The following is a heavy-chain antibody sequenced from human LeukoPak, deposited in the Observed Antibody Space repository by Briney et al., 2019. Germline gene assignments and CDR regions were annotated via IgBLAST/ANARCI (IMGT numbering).Heavy chain of an antibody. CDR1: GFTFSSYA. CDR2: ISYDGSNE. CDR3: ARAAISYMTSVTPYFGY. Sequence: GGSLRLSCAASGFTFSSYAMHWVRQAPDKGLEWVAIISYDGSNEYYADSVKGRFTISRDNSKNTLYLQMNSLRAEDTAVFYCARAAISYMTSVTPYFGYWGQGTLVTVSS. V-gene: IGHV3-30-3*01. J-gene: IGHJ4*02. D-gene: IGHD4-17*01.